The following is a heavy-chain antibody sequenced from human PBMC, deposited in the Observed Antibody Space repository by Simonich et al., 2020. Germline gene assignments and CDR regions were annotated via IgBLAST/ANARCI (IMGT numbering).Heavy chain of an antibody. D-gene: IGHD1-26*01. CDR3: ARSLGYYYYYYGMDV. V-gene: IGHV4-59*08. Sequence: QVQLQESGPGLVKPSETLSLTCTVSGGSISSYYWSWIRPPPGKGLEWIGYIYYSGRTNYNPSLKSRVTISVDTSKNQFSLKLSSVTAADTAVYYCARSLGYYYYYYGMDVWGQGTTVTVSS. CDR2: IYYSGRT. CDR1: GGSISSYY. J-gene: IGHJ6*02.